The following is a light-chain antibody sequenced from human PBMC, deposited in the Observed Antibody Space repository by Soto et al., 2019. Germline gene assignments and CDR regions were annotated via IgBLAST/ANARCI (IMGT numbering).Light chain of an antibody. Sequence: QSALTQPASVSGSPGQSITISCTGTSSDVGSYNLVSWYQQRPGKAPKLMIYEDNKRPSGVSNRFSGSKSGNTASLTISGLQAEDEAHYYCCSYAPISTVVFGGGTKVTVL. V-gene: IGLV2-23*01. CDR1: SSDVGSYNL. CDR3: CSYAPISTVV. J-gene: IGLJ3*02. CDR2: EDN.